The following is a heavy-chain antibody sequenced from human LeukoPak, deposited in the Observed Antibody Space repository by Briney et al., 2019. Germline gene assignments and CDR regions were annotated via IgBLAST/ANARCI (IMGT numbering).Heavy chain of an antibody. CDR2: IYPGDSDT. D-gene: IGHD2-15*01. J-gene: IGHJ4*02. V-gene: IGHV5-51*01. Sequence: GESLKISCKGSGYSFTSYWIGWVRQMPGKGLEWMGIIYPGDSDTRYSPSFQGQVTISADKSISTAYLQWSSLKASDTAMYYCARGYCSGGSCYGSDPRYYFDYWGQGTLVTVSS. CDR3: ARGYCSGGSCYGSDPRYYFDY. CDR1: GYSFTSYW.